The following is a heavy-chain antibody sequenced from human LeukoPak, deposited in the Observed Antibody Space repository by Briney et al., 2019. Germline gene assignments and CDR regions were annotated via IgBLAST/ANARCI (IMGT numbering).Heavy chain of an antibody. CDR2: IRYDGSNK. Sequence: GGSLRLSCAASGFTFSSYAMHWVRQAPGKGLEWVAFIRYDGSNKYYADSVKGRFTISRDNAKNTLYLQMNSLRAEDTAVYYCARRSAAKDAFDIWGQGTMVTVSS. CDR3: ARRSAAKDAFDI. CDR1: GFTFSSYA. J-gene: IGHJ3*02. V-gene: IGHV3-30*04. D-gene: IGHD6-25*01.